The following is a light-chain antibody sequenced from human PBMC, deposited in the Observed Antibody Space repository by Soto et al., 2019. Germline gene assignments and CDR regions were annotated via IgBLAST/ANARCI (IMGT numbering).Light chain of an antibody. V-gene: IGLV2-14*01. CDR2: DVS. CDR3: SSYTSSSTWV. CDR1: SGNVGGYNY. J-gene: IGLJ7*01. Sequence: QSVLTQPASVSGSPGQSITTSGTGSSGNVGGYNYVSWYQQHPGKAPKLMIYDVSNRPSGVSNRFSGSKSGNTASLTISGLQAEDEADYYCSSYTSSSTWVFGGGTQLTVL.